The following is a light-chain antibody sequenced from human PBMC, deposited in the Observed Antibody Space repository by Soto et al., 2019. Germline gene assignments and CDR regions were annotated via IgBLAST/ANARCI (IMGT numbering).Light chain of an antibody. CDR3: QQYNKWPPFT. Sequence: EIVMTQSPATLSVSPGERATLSCRASQTVNRDLAWYQQKPGQAPRLLIHGASTRATGVPARFSGGGSGTAFTLTISSLQSEDFAVYYCQQYNKWPPFTFGQGTKLEI. CDR1: QTVNRD. V-gene: IGKV3-15*01. J-gene: IGKJ2*01. CDR2: GAS.